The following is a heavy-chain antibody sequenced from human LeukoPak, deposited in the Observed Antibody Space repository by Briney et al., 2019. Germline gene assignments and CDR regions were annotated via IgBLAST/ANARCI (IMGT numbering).Heavy chain of an antibody. D-gene: IGHD2/OR15-2a*01. CDR1: GFTFSKYA. V-gene: IGHV3-30*18. Sequence: PGRSLRLSCAASGFTFSKYAMHWVRQAPGKGLEWVAVISYGGTNKFYGDSVKGRFSISRDNSKNTLYLQMNSLRAEDTAVYYCAKAWPLNGHTISYCDHWPQGPVLRVPS. CDR3: AKAWPLNGHTISYCDH. CDR2: ISYGGTNK. J-gene: IGHJ4*02.